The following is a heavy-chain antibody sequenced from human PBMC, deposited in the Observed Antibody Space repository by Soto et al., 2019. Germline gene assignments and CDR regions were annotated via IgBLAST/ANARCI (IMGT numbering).Heavy chain of an antibody. Sequence: QVQLVQSGAEVKKPGSSVKVSCKASGGTFSSYAISWVRQAPGQGLEWMGGIIPIFGTANYAQKFQGRVTITADESTSTAYMELSSLRSEDTAVYYWARKVVGATRGYYYYGMDVWGQGTTVTVSS. CDR2: IIPIFGTA. V-gene: IGHV1-69*01. D-gene: IGHD1-26*01. J-gene: IGHJ6*02. CDR3: ARKVVGATRGYYYYGMDV. CDR1: GGTFSSYA.